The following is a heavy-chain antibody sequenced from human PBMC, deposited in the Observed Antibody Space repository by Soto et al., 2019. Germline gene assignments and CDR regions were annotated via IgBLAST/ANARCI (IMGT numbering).Heavy chain of an antibody. J-gene: IGHJ4*02. CDR3: ASRYYYDSSGYYVPFDY. D-gene: IGHD3-22*01. CDR2: IIPIFGTA. CDR1: GGTFSSYA. Sequence: SVKVSCKASGGTFSSYAISWARQAPGQGLEWMGGIIPIFGTANYAQKFQGRVTITADKSTSTAYMELSSLRSEDTAVYYCASRYYYDSSGYYVPFDYWGQGTLVTVSS. V-gene: IGHV1-69*06.